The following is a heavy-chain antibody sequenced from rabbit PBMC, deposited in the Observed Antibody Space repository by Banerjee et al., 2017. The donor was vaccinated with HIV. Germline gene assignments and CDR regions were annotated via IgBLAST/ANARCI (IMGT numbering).Heavy chain of an antibody. CDR1: GIDFTNYY. CDR2: IDAGSSGFT. D-gene: IGHD1-1*01. CDR3: ARDLDGVIGWNFGW. V-gene: IGHV1S45*01. J-gene: IGHJ4*01. Sequence: QEQLTETGGGLVQPGGSLTLSCKASGIDFTNYYITWVRQAPGKGLEWIACIDAGSSGFTYFATWAQGRFTISKTSSTTVTLQMTSLTAADTATYFCARDLDGVIGWNFGWWGPGTLVTVS.